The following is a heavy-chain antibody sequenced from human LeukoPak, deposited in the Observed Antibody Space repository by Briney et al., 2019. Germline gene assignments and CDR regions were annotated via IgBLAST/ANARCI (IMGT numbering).Heavy chain of an antibody. J-gene: IGHJ4*02. D-gene: IGHD3-10*01. CDR2: ISAYNGNT. CDR3: ARVAGTNELDY. CDR1: GGTFSSYA. Sequence: ASVKVSCKACGGTFSSYAISWVRQAPGQGLEWMGWISAYNGNTDYAQKLQGRVTVTTDTSTSTAYMELRSLRSDDTAVYYCARVAGTNELDYWGLGTLVTVSS. V-gene: IGHV1-18*01.